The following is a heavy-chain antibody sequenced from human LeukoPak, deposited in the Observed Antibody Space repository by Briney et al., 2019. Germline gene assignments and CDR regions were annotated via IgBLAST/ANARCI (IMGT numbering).Heavy chain of an antibody. Sequence: SETLSLTCTVSGGSISSGDYYWSWIRQPPGKGLEWIGYFYHSGSTHFNPSLKSRVTISVDTSKNQFSLKLSSVTAADTAVYFCARGPDSSGYYYFDYWGQGTLVTVSS. J-gene: IGHJ4*02. V-gene: IGHV4-30-4*01. CDR3: ARGPDSSGYYYFDY. D-gene: IGHD3-22*01. CDR1: GGSISSGDYY. CDR2: FYHSGST.